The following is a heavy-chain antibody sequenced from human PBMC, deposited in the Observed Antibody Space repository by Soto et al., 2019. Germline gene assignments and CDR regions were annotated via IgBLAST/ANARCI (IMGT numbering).Heavy chain of an antibody. CDR3: ARENRSFFYGRDV. V-gene: IGHV1-69*01. CDR1: GGTFSSYA. CDR2: IIPIFGTA. Sequence: QEQLVQSGAEVKKPGSSVKVSCKSSGGTFSSYAINWVRQAPGQGLEWMGGIIPIFGTANYAKNFQDRVTITADVSTNTAYMELSSLRSAATAMYYCARENRSFFYGRDVWGQGTTVTVSS. J-gene: IGHJ6*02.